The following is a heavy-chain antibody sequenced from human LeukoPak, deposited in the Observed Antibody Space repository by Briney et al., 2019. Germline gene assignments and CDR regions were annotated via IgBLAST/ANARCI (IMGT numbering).Heavy chain of an antibody. V-gene: IGHV3-23*01. CDR2: VGVDGTR. D-gene: IGHD3-22*01. CDR1: GFTFSSYA. CDR3: AKTQGYYDY. J-gene: IGHJ4*02. Sequence: GGSLRLSCAASGFTFSSYAMSWVRLAPGKGLEWVSGVGVDGTRYYVDSVKGRFAVSRDTAKNTLYLQMSSLRAEDTAIYYCAKTQGYYDYWGQGTLVTVSS.